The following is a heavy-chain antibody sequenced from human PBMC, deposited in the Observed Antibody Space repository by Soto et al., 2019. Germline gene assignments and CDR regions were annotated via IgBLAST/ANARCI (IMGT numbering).Heavy chain of an antibody. CDR1: GFTFDDYA. Sequence: GGSLRLSCAASGFTFDDYAMHWVRQAPGKGLEWVSGISWNSGSIGYADSVKGRFTISRDNAKNSLYLQMNSLRAEDTALYYCAKDIGVVPAWRRYYYYYMDVWGKGTTVTVSS. J-gene: IGHJ6*03. D-gene: IGHD2-2*01. CDR3: AKDIGVVPAWRRYYYYYMDV. V-gene: IGHV3-9*01. CDR2: ISWNSGSI.